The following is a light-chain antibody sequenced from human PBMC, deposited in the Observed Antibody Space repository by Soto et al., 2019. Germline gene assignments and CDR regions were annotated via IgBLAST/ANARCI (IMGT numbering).Light chain of an antibody. CDR2: DAS. Sequence: EIVMTQSPATLSVSPGESATLSCRASQSVSSNLAWHQQKPGQAPRILMYDASTRATGISARFSGSGSGTEFTPTISSLQSEDFAVYYCQQYHNWPITFGQGTRLE. J-gene: IGKJ5*01. CDR3: QQYHNWPIT. V-gene: IGKV3-15*01. CDR1: QSVSSN.